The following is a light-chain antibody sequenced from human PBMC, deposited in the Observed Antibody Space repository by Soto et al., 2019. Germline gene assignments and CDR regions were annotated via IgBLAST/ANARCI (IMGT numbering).Light chain of an antibody. CDR1: SSDVGRYNY. V-gene: IGLV2-14*03. J-gene: IGLJ2*01. Sequence: QSALTQPASVSGSPGQSITISCTGTSSDVGRYNYVSWYQQYSGKAPKLMIYGVTNRPSGVSDRFSGSKSGNTASLTISGLQAEDEDDYYCSSFTTSSTLIFGGGTKLTVL. CDR2: GVT. CDR3: SSFTTSSTLI.